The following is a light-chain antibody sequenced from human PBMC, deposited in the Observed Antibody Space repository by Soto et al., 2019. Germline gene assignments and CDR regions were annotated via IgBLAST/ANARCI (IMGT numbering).Light chain of an antibody. J-gene: IGKJ1*01. Sequence: EFVLTQSPGTLSGSPGERAALSCRASQTVRNNYLAWYQQKPGQAPRLLIYDASSRATGIPDRFSGSGSGTDFTLTISRLEPEDFAVYYCQQYGSSGTFGQGTKVDI. CDR3: QQYGSSGT. V-gene: IGKV3-20*01. CDR1: QTVRNNY. CDR2: DAS.